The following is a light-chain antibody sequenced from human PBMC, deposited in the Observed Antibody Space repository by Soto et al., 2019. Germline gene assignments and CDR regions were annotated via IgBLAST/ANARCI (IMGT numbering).Light chain of an antibody. CDR2: DVN. J-gene: IGLJ1*01. CDR3: CSYAGRSAPYV. CDR1: SNDVGGFDF. V-gene: IGLV2-14*01. Sequence: QSALTQPTSVSGSPGQSITISCTGTSNDVGGFDFVSWFQQEPGKAPKFMIYDVNFRPSGISPRFSGSKSGNTASLTIFGLQPEDEADYYCCSYAGRSAPYVFGPGTKVTVL.